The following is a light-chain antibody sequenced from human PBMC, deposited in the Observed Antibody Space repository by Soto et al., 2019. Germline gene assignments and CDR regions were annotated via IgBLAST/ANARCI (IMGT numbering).Light chain of an antibody. J-gene: IGKJ4*01. Sequence: EIVMTQSPATLSVSPGERVTPSCRASQGVGSTLAWYRQQPGQAPRLLIYDAYIRATGVPARFSGSGSGTEFTLTISSLQSEDFAVYYCQHYKTWPLAFGGGTKVDIK. V-gene: IGKV3-15*01. CDR3: QHYKTWPLA. CDR2: DAY. CDR1: QGVGST.